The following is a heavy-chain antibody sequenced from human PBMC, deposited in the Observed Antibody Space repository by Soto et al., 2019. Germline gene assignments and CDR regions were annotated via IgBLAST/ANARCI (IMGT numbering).Heavy chain of an antibody. D-gene: IGHD6-19*01. CDR2: ISAYNGNT. J-gene: IGHJ3*02. V-gene: IGHV1-18*01. Sequence: QVQLVQSGAEVKKPGASVKVSCKASGYTFTSYGISWVRQAPGQGLEWMGWISAYNGNTNYAQKLQGRVTMTIDTSTSTAYMELRSLRSDDTAVYYCARDFKSGSAVAQDAFDIWGQGTMVTVSS. CDR3: ARDFKSGSAVAQDAFDI. CDR1: GYTFTSYG.